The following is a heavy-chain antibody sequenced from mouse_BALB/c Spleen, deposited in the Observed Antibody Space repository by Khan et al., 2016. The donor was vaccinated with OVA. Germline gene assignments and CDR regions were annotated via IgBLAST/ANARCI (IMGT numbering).Heavy chain of an antibody. V-gene: IGHV1-87*01. Sequence: QVQLQQSGAELARPGASVKLSCKASGYTFTRYWMQWVKQRPGQGLEWIGAIYPGDGDTKYTQKFKGKATLTADKSSSTAYMELSILASEDSAVYYCASHYGSYFDYWGQGTTLTVSS. D-gene: IGHD2-1*01. CDR2: IYPGDGDT. CDR1: GYTFTRYW. CDR3: ASHYGSYFDY. J-gene: IGHJ2*01.